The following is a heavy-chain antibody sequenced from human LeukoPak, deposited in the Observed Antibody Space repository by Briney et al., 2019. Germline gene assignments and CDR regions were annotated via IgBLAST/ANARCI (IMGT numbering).Heavy chain of an antibody. CDR3: ARFLWFGGPFDP. V-gene: IGHV4-61*01. CDR2: ISYSGST. CDR1: GGSVSRDSHY. D-gene: IGHD3-10*01. Sequence: SETLSLTCTVSGGSVSRDSHYWNWIRQPPGKGLEWIGCISYSGSTNYKSSLKSRVTISVDTSKNQFSLKLGSVTAADTAVYYCARFLWFGGPFDPWGQGTLVTVSS. J-gene: IGHJ5*02.